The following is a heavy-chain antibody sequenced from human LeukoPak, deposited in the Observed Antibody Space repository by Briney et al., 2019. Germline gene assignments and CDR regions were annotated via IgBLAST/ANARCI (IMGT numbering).Heavy chain of an antibody. J-gene: IGHJ4*02. D-gene: IGHD5-18*01. CDR2: ISSSGSTI. Sequence: GGSLRLSCAASGFTFTTYWMTWVRQAPGKGLEWVSYISSSGSTIYYADSVKGRFTISRDNAKNSLYLQMNSLRAEDTAVYYCAREDTAMGPFDYWGQGTLVTVSS. CDR3: AREDTAMGPFDY. V-gene: IGHV3-48*04. CDR1: GFTFTTYW.